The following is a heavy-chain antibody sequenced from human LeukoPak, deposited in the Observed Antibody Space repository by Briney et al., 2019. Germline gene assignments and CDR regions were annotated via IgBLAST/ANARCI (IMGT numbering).Heavy chain of an antibody. CDR1: GFSFSRYW. D-gene: IGHD2-21*01. V-gene: IGHV3-74*03. J-gene: IGHJ6*03. Sequence: GGSLRLSCAASGFSFSRYWMHWVRQAPGKGLVWVSRINSDGSSTTYADSVKGRFTVSRDNAKNTLYLQMSSLRAEDTAVYYCARPIAPAVRPGGVCSSSTYMDVWGKGTPVTVSS. CDR3: ARPIAPAVRPGGVCSSSTYMDV. CDR2: INSDGSST.